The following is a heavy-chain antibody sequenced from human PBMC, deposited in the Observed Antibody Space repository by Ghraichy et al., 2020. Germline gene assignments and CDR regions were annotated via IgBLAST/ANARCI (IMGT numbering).Heavy chain of an antibody. J-gene: IGHJ6*03. D-gene: IGHD3-10*01. CDR1: GGSISSGGYY. CDR2: IYYSGST. CDR3: SILWFGETQLDMDV. V-gene: IGHV4-31*03. Sequence: SETLSLTCTVSGGSISSGGYYWSWIRQHPGKGLEWIGYIYYSGSTYYNPSLKSRVTISVDTSKNQFSLKLSSVTAADTAVYYCSILWFGETQLDMDVWGKGTTVTVSS.